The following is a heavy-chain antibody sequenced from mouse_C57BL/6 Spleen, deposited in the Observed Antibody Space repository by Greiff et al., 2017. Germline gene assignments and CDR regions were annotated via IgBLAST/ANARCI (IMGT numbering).Heavy chain of an antibody. V-gene: IGHV2-9-1*01. D-gene: IGHD2-3*01. CDR2: IWPGGGT. CDR3: AREGLLPGFAY. Sequence: QVHVKQSGPGLVAPSQSLSITCTVSGFSLTSYAISWVRQPPGKGLEWLGVIWPGGGTNYNSALKSRLSISKDNSKCHVFLKMNSLQTDDTARYFCAREGLLPGFAYWGQGTLVTVSA. J-gene: IGHJ3*01. CDR1: GFSLTSYA.